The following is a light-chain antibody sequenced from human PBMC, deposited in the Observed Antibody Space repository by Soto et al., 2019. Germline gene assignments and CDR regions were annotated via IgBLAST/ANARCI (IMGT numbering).Light chain of an antibody. V-gene: IGLV2-14*03. J-gene: IGLJ2*01. CDR2: DVN. CDR1: SSDVGGYNY. CDR3: SSYTTDSPVV. Sequence: QSALTQPASVSGSPGQSITISCTGTSSDVGGYNYVSWYQQYPGKAPKLIIFDVNVRPSGVSYRFSGSKSGNTASLAISGLQTDDEGDYYCSSYTTDSPVVFGGGTKLTVL.